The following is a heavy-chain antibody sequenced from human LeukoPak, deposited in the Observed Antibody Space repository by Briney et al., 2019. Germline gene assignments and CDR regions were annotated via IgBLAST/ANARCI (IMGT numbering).Heavy chain of an antibody. D-gene: IGHD3-9*01. V-gene: IGHV4-59*12. Sequence: SETLSLTCTVSGGSISGDYWTWIRQPPGKGLEWIAYIYYSGSTNYNPSLKSRVTMSVDTSKNQFSLKLSSVTAADTAVYYCARGAYFDWFDYWGQGTLVTVSS. CDR3: ARGAYFDWFDY. J-gene: IGHJ4*02. CDR2: IYYSGST. CDR1: GGSISGDY.